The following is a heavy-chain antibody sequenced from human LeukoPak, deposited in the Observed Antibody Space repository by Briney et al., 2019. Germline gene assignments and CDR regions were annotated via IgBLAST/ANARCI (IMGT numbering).Heavy chain of an antibody. V-gene: IGHV3-30*02. Sequence: PGGSLRLSCAASGFTFSSYGMHWVRQAPGKGLEWVAFIRYDGSNKYYADSVKGRLTISRDNSKNTLYLQMNSLRAEDTAVYYCAKDTQVTYYYDSSGNRGLDYWGQGTLVTVSS. CDR2: IRYDGSNK. J-gene: IGHJ4*02. CDR3: AKDTQVTYYYDSSGNRGLDY. D-gene: IGHD3-22*01. CDR1: GFTFSSYG.